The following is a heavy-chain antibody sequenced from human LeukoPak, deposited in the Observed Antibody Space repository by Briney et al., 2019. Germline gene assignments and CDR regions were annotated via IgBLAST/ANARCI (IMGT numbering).Heavy chain of an antibody. D-gene: IGHD3-9*01. V-gene: IGHV4-38-2*01. CDR3: ARRGDILTGYSDAFDI. CDR2: IYHSGST. Sequence: PSETLSLTCAVSGYSISSGYYWDWIRQPPGKGLEWIRSIYHSGSTYYNPSLKSRVTISVDTSKNQFSLKLSSVTAADTAVYYCARRGDILTGYSDAFDIWGQGTMVTVSS. CDR1: GYSISSGYY. J-gene: IGHJ3*02.